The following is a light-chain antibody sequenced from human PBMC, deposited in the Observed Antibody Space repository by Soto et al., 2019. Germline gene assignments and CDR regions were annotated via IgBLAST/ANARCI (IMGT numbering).Light chain of an antibody. CDR1: GSNLGRNY. Sequence: QSVLTQPPSVSATPGQKVTISCSGSGSNLGRNYVSWYQQLPGTAPKLLIYDNVYRFSWIPDRFSASKSGTSATLGITGLQTGDEGDYYCGSWDNILRAYVFGTGTKLTVL. CDR2: DNV. V-gene: IGLV1-51*01. CDR3: GSWDNILRAYV. J-gene: IGLJ1*01.